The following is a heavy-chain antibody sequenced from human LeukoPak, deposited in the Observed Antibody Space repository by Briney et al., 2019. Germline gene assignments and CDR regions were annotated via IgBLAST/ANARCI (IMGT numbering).Heavy chain of an antibody. CDR3: AIIPRSLRLWFGEVVDY. J-gene: IGHJ4*02. CDR2: IYYSGST. V-gene: IGHV4-39*07. D-gene: IGHD3-10*01. CDR1: GGSISSSSYY. Sequence: PSETLSLTCTVSGGSISSSSYYWGWIRQPPGKGLEWIGSIYYSGSTYYNPSLKSRVTISVDTSKNQFSLKLSSVTAADTAVYYCAIIPRSLRLWFGEVVDYWGQGTLVTVSS.